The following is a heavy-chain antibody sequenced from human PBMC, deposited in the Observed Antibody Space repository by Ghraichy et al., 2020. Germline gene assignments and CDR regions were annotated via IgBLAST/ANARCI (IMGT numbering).Heavy chain of an antibody. CDR3: ARAGSAWLGGNDI. V-gene: IGHV3-66*01. CDR1: GFTVSSNY. J-gene: IGHJ3*02. Sequence: GESLNISCAASGFTVSSNYMSWVRQAPGKGLEWVSVIYSDGSTYYPDSVKGRFTISRDNSKNTLYLQMNSLRADDTAVYYCARAGSAWLGGNDIWGQGTMVTVSS. D-gene: IGHD6-19*01. CDR2: IYSDGST.